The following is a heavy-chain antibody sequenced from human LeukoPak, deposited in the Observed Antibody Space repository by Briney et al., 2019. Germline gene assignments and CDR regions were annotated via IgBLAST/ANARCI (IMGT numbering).Heavy chain of an antibody. Sequence: GGSLRLSCAASGFTFSSYWMHWVRQAPGKGLVWVTRINSDGSSTSYADSVKGRFTISRDNAKNTLYLQMNSLRAEDTAVYYCARDSTRGYFDYWGQGTLVTVSS. V-gene: IGHV3-74*01. D-gene: IGHD4-11*01. CDR3: ARDSTRGYFDY. CDR1: GFTFSSYW. CDR2: INSDGSST. J-gene: IGHJ4*02.